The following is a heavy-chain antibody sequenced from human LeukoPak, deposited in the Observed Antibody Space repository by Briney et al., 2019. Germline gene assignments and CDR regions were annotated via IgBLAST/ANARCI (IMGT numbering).Heavy chain of an antibody. CDR3: ARDSTPSVDTAMDLIHDY. CDR2: ISYDGSNK. CDR1: GFTFSSYA. J-gene: IGHJ4*02. Sequence: GGSLRLSCAASGFTFSSYAMHWVRQAPGKGLEWVAVISYDGSNKYYADSVKGRFTISRDNSKNTLYLQMNSLRAEDTAVYYCARDSTPSVDTAMDLIHDYWGQGTLVTVSS. V-gene: IGHV3-30*04. D-gene: IGHD5-18*01.